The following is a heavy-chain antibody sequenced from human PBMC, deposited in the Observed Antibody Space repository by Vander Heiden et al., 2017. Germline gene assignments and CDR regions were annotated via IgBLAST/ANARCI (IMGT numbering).Heavy chain of an antibody. D-gene: IGHD2-8*01. CDR1: GGSFSGYY. V-gene: IGHV4-34*01. CDR2: INHSGST. Sequence: QVHLQQWGAGLLKPSETLSLTCAVYGGSFSGYYWSWIRQPPGKGLELIGEINHSGSTNYNPSLKSRVTISVDTSKNQFSLKLSSVTAADTAVYYCARSLYCTNGVCYFGSLDYWGQGTLVTVSS. J-gene: IGHJ4*02. CDR3: ARSLYCTNGVCYFGSLDY.